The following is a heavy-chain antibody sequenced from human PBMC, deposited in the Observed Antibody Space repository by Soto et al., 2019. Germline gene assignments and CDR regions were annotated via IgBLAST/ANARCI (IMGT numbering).Heavy chain of an antibody. J-gene: IGHJ4*02. D-gene: IGHD2-2*01. CDR2: INSDGSST. CDR3: ARGEPRYCSSTSCYEGDY. Sequence: GGSLRLSCAASGFTFSSYWMHWVRQAPGKGLVWVSRINSDGSSTSYADSVKGRFTISRDNAKNTLYLQMNSLRTEDTAVYYCARGEPRYCSSTSCYEGDYWGQGTLVTVSS. V-gene: IGHV3-74*01. CDR1: GFTFSSYW.